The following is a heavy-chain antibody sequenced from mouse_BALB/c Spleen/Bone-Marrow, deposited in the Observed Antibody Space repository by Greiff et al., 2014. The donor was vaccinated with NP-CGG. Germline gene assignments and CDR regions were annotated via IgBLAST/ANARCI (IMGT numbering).Heavy chain of an antibody. CDR2: ISSGSSTI. D-gene: IGHD1-1*01. V-gene: IGHV5-17*02. Sequence: EVQVVESGGGLVQPGGSRKLSCAASGFTFSSFGMHWVLQAPEKGLEWVAYISSGSSTIYYADTVMGRFTISRDNPKNTLFLQMTSLRSEDTAMYYCARSGSSSGYFDYWGQGTTLTVSS. CDR1: GFTFSSFG. J-gene: IGHJ2*01. CDR3: ARSGSSSGYFDY.